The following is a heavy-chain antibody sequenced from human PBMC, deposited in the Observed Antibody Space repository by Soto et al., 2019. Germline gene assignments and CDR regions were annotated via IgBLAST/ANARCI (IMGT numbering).Heavy chain of an antibody. J-gene: IGHJ6*02. V-gene: IGHV1-46*01. CDR1: GYTFTSYY. CDR3: ARDLVLGESPMGSYYYYYGMDV. CDR2: INPSGGST. Sequence: GASVKVSCKASGYTFTSYYMHWVRQAPGQGLEWMGIINPSGGSTSYAQKFQGRVTMTRDTSTSTVYMELSSLRSEDTAVYYCARDLVLGESPMGSYYYYYGMDVWGQGTTVT. D-gene: IGHD3-10*01.